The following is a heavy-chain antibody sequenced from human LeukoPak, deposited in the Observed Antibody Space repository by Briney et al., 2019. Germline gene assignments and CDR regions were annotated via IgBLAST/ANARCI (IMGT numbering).Heavy chain of an antibody. CDR2: INHSGST. CDR1: GGSFSGYY. V-gene: IGHV4-34*01. D-gene: IGHD6-13*01. CDR3: ARALRGAAAGNYYFDS. J-gene: IGHJ4*02. Sequence: SETLSPTCAVYGGSFSGYYWSWIRQPPGKGLEWIGEINHSGSTNYNPSLKSRVTIPVDTSKNQFSLKLSSVTAADTAVYYCARALRGAAAGNYYFDSWGQGTLVTVSS.